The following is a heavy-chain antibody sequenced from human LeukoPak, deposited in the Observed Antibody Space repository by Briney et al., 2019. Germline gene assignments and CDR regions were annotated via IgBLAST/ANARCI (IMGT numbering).Heavy chain of an antibody. V-gene: IGHV4-59*01. CDR1: GGSISPYY. CDR2: IYYSGTT. CDR3: ARDLKIGYNSGWYGFDY. Sequence: PSETLSLTCTVSGGSISPYYWSWIRQPPGKGLERIGYIYYSGTTNYNPSLKSRVTMSVDTSKNQVSLKLNSVTAADTAVYYCARDLKIGYNSGWYGFDYWGQGTLVTVSS. J-gene: IGHJ4*02. D-gene: IGHD6-19*01.